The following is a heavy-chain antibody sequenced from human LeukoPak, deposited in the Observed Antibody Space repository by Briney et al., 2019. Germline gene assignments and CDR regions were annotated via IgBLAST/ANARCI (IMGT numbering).Heavy chain of an antibody. Sequence: PGGSLRLSCAASGFTFSSYAMNWVRQAPGKGLEWVSGISGSGTSTYYADSVKGRFTISRDNSKNTLYLQMNSLRAEDTAVYYCARDKEEGYFDYWGQGTLVTVSS. CDR3: ARDKEEGYFDY. V-gene: IGHV3-23*01. J-gene: IGHJ4*02. CDR2: ISGSGTST. CDR1: GFTFSSYA.